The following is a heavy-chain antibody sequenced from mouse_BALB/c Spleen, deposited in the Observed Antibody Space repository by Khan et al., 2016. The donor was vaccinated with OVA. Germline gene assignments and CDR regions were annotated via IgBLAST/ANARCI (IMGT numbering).Heavy chain of an antibody. Sequence: QVQLKQSGPGLVQPSQSLSITCTVSGFSLTTYGVHWVRQSPGKGLEWLGVIWSGGSTDYNAAFISRLSISKDNSKSQVFFKMNSVQANDTDIYYWARNYDYDEGLAYWGQGTLVTVSA. V-gene: IGHV2-2*02. CDR3: ARNYDYDEGLAY. CDR2: IWSGGST. CDR1: GFSLTTYG. J-gene: IGHJ3*01. D-gene: IGHD2-4*01.